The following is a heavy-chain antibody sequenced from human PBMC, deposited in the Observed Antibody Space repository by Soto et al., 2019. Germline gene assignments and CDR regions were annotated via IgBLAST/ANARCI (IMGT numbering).Heavy chain of an antibody. D-gene: IGHD3-22*01. CDR2: IYYSGST. J-gene: IGHJ4*02. V-gene: IGHV4-39*01. CDR3: ARSSPPGYYDSSGYYLDY. CDR1: GGSISSSIYY. Sequence: SETLSLTCTVSGGSISSSIYYWGWIRHPPGKGLEWIGSIYYSGSTYYNPSLKSRVTISVDTSKNQFSLKLSSVTAADTAVYYCARSSPPGYYDSSGYYLDYWGQGTMVTV.